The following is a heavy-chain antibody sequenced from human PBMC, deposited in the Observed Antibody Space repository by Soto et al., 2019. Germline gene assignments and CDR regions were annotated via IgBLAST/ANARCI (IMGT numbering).Heavy chain of an antibody. D-gene: IGHD2-15*01. CDR1: GFTFSSYW. CDR2: IKQDGSEK. J-gene: IGHJ4*02. CDR3: RTHLGYCSGGSCSTFDY. Sequence: GGSLRLSCAASGFTFSSYWMSWVRQAPGKGLEWVANIKQDGSEKYYVDSVKGRFTISRDNAKNSLYLQMNSLRAEDTAVYYCRTHLGYCSGGSCSTFDYWGQGTLVTVSS. V-gene: IGHV3-7*01.